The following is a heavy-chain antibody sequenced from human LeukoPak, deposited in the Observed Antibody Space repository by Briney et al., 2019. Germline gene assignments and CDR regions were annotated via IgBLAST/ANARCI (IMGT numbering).Heavy chain of an antibody. CDR1: GFTFTSSA. CDR3: AADPPLLYYYDSSGST. D-gene: IGHD3-22*01. Sequence: GTSVKVSCKASGFTFTSSAVQWVRQARGQRLEWIGWIVVGSGNTNYAQKFQERVTITRDMSTSTAYMELSSLRSEDTAVYYCAADPPLLYYYDSSGSTRGQGTLVTVSS. CDR2: IVVGSGNT. J-gene: IGHJ4*02. V-gene: IGHV1-58*01.